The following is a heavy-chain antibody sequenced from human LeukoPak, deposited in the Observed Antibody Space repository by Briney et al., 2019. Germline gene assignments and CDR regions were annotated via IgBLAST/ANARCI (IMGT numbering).Heavy chain of an antibody. CDR1: GFTFSSYA. D-gene: IGHD4-17*01. CDR3: ARSGGDYVASVTFKDY. CDR2: ISYEGSNK. Sequence: GGSLRLSCAASGFTFSSYAMHWVRQAPGKGLEWVAVISYEGSNKYYADSVKGRFTISRDNSKNTLYLQMNSLRAEDTAVYYCARSGGDYVASVTFKDYWGQGTLVTVSS. V-gene: IGHV3-30-3*01. J-gene: IGHJ4*02.